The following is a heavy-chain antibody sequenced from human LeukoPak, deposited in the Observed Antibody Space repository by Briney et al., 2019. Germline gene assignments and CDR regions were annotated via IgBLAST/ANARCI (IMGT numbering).Heavy chain of an antibody. V-gene: IGHV1-69*02. D-gene: IGHD5-18*01. Sequence: SVKVSCKXSGGTFSSYTISWVRQAPGQGLEGMGRIIPILGIANYSQKFQGRVTITADKSTSTAYMELSSLRSEDTAVYYCATGYSYGLPFDYWGQGTLVTVSS. J-gene: IGHJ4*02. CDR3: ATGYSYGLPFDY. CDR1: GGTFSSYT. CDR2: IIPILGIA.